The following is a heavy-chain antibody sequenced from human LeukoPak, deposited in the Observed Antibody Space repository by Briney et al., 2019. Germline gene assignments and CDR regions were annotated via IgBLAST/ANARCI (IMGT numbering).Heavy chain of an antibody. D-gene: IGHD3-10*01. V-gene: IGHV4-59*01. CDR1: AGSINNFY. Sequence: SETLSLTCTVSAGSINNFYWSWIRQSPGGRLEYIGYIYYTGTTDYNPSLKSRVTISVGTSKNQFFLKLTSVAAADTAVYYCARLARLTLIRGVTGYHSLDVWGKGTKVTVSS. CDR3: ARLARLTLIRGVTGYHSLDV. J-gene: IGHJ6*04. CDR2: IYYTGTT.